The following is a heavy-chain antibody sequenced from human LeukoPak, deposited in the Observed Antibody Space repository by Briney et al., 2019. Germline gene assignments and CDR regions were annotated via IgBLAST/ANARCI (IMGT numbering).Heavy chain of an antibody. D-gene: IGHD2/OR15-2a*01. CDR2: INSDGSWT. CDR3: VSFYETY. V-gene: IGHV3-74*01. CDR1: GNYW. J-gene: IGHJ4*02. Sequence: GGSLRLSCAASGNYWIHWVRQAPGKGLVWVSHINSDGSWTSYADSVKGRFTISKDNAKNTVYLQMNSLRAEDTAVYYCVSFYETYWGRGTLVTVSS.